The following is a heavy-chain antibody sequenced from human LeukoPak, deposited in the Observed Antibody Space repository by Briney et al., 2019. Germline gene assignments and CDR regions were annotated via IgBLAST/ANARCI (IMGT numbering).Heavy chain of an antibody. CDR1: GYTFNYYG. V-gene: IGHV1-18*01. Sequence: ASVTETCMASGYTFNYYGITWVRQAPGQEREWMGWVSADSGNTNYAQKFQGRVTMTADTFMTTDYMELRSLRYDDAAVYYCARWNYYASGRHYYYGMDVWGQGTTVTISS. CDR2: VSADSGNT. D-gene: IGHD3-10*01. J-gene: IGHJ6*02. CDR3: ARWNYYASGRHYYYGMDV.